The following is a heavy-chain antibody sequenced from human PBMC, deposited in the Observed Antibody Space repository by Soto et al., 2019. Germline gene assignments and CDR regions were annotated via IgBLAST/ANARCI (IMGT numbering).Heavy chain of an antibody. Sequence: SQTLSLTCAISGDSVSINRAAWNLIRQSPSRGLEWLGRTYYRSKWYNDYAVSVKSRITINPDTSKNQFSLQLNSVTPEDTAVYYCARAWGFSSGWYGSFSYWGQGTPVTVSS. V-gene: IGHV6-1*01. CDR3: ARAWGFSSGWYGSFSY. CDR2: TYYRSKWYN. J-gene: IGHJ4*02. CDR1: GDSVSINRAA. D-gene: IGHD6-19*01.